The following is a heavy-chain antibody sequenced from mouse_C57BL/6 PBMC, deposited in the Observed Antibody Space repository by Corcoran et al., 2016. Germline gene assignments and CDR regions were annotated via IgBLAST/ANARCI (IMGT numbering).Heavy chain of an antibody. V-gene: IGHV1-80*01. CDR3: ARHDYDYFDY. D-gene: IGHD2-4*01. CDR1: GYAFSSYW. CDR2: IYPGDGDT. Sequence: QVQLQQSGAELVKPGASVKISCKASGYAFSSYWMNWVKQRPGKVLEWMGQIYPGDGDTNYNGKFKGKATLTADKSSSTAYMQLSSLTSEDSAVYFCARHDYDYFDYWGQGTTLTVSS. J-gene: IGHJ2*01.